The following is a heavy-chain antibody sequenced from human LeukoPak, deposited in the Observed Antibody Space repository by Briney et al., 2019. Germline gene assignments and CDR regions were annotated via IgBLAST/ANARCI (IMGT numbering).Heavy chain of an antibody. D-gene: IGHD6-13*01. CDR1: GFTFSSCW. CDR3: ARLRPYSSTWYAYYGMDV. V-gene: IGHV3-7*04. Sequence: GGSLRLSCVASGFTFSSCWMSWVRQAPGRGLEWVANIKEDGTQNYYVDSVKGRFTISRDNAKNSLYLQMNSLRADETAVYYCARLRPYSSTWYAYYGMDVWGQGTTVTVSS. CDR2: IKEDGTQN. J-gene: IGHJ6*02.